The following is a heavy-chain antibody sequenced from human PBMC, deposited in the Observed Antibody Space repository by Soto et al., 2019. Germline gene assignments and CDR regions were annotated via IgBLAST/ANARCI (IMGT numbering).Heavy chain of an antibody. Sequence: GGSLRLSCAASGFTFSSYAMSWVRQAPGKGLEWVSAISGSGGSTYYADSVKGRFTISRDNSKNTLYLQMNSLRAEDKAVYYCAKDYGDFSPPEYYYYYMDVWGKGTTVTVSS. J-gene: IGHJ6*03. CDR2: ISGSGGST. CDR1: GFTFSSYA. V-gene: IGHV3-23*01. D-gene: IGHD4-17*01. CDR3: AKDYGDFSPPEYYYYYMDV.